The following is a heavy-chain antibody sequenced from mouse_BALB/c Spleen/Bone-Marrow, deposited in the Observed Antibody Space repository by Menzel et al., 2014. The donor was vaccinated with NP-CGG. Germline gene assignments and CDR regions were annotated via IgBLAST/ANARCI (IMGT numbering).Heavy chain of an antibody. D-gene: IGHD1-1*01. CDR1: GFNIKDYY. V-gene: IGHV14-1*02. J-gene: IGHJ3*01. CDR3: ASYYYGSYGFAY. CDR2: IDPENGNT. Sequence: EVQLQQSGAELVRPGALVKLSCKASGFNIKDYYMHWVKQRPEQGLEWIGWIDPENGNTKYDPKFQGKATITADTSSNTAYLQLSSLTSEDTAVYYCASYYYGSYGFAYWGQGTLVTVSA.